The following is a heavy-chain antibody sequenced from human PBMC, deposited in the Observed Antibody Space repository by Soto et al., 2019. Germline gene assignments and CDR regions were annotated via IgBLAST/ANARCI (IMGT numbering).Heavy chain of an antibody. CDR2: ISGSGGST. J-gene: IGHJ5*02. V-gene: IGHV3-23*01. CDR1: GFTFSSYA. Sequence: EVQLLESGGGLVQPGGSLRLSCAASGFTFSSYAMSWVRQAPGKGLEWVSAISGSGGSTYYADSVKGRFTISRDNSKSMLYLQMNSLRAEDTAVYYCAKGVYCDWLPPGWFDPWGQGTLGTVSS. D-gene: IGHD3-9*01. CDR3: AKGVYCDWLPPGWFDP.